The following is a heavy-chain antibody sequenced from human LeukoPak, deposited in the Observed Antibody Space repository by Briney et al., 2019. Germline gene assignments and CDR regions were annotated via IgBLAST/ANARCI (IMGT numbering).Heavy chain of an antibody. CDR1: GGTFSSYA. V-gene: IGHV1-69*13. CDR2: IFPVFGTS. J-gene: IGHJ3*02. CDR3: ARGPHTSSWYKHAFDI. Sequence: SVKVSCKASGGTFSSYAISWVRQAPGQGLEWMGGIFPVFGTSTYAQKFQGRVTITADESTRTAHMELSSLRSDDTAVYYCARGPHTSSWYKHAFDIWAQGTMVTVSS. D-gene: IGHD6-13*01.